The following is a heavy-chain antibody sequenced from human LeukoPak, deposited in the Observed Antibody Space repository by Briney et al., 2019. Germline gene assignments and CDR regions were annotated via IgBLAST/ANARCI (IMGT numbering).Heavy chain of an antibody. D-gene: IGHD4-17*01. CDR1: GGSISSGGYY. Sequence: KSSETLSLTCTVSGGSISSGGYYWSWIRQPPGKGLEWIGYIYHSGSTYYNPSLKSRVTISVDRSKNQFSLKLSSVTAADTAVYYCARDDGDYAYYFDSWGQGALVTVSS. J-gene: IGHJ4*02. CDR3: ARDDGDYAYYFDS. V-gene: IGHV4-30-2*01. CDR2: IYHSGST.